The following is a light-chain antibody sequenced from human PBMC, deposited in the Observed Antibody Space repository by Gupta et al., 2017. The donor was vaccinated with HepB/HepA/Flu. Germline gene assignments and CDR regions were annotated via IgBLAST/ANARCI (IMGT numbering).Light chain of an antibody. CDR2: DGS. J-gene: IGKJ4*01. Sequence: EIVFTQSPATLSLSPGDTATLSCRASQSVGNYLAWYQQRPGQAPRPLIYDGSQRATGIPARFSGSGFGTEFTLTISSREPEDFAIYYCQQRYNWPITFGGGTKMDIK. CDR1: QSVGNY. CDR3: QQRYNWPIT. V-gene: IGKV3-11*01.